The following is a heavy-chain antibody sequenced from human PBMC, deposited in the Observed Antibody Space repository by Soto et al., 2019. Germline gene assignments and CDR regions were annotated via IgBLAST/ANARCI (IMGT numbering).Heavy chain of an antibody. Sequence: GGSLRLSCAASGFPFSDYYMSWIRQAPGKGLEWVSYISSSGSTIYYADSVKGRFTISRDNAKNALYLQMNSLRAEDTAVYYCARDRGAGAFDIWGQGTMVTVSS. CDR3: ARDRGAGAFDI. D-gene: IGHD1-26*01. CDR2: ISSSGSTI. V-gene: IGHV3-11*01. CDR1: GFPFSDYY. J-gene: IGHJ3*02.